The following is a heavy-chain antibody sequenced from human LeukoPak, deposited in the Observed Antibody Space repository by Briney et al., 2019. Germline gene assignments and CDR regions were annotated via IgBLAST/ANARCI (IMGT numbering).Heavy chain of an antibody. CDR2: ISYDGSNK. D-gene: IGHD5-12*01. CDR1: GFTFSTYA. CDR3: ARDIVATTNSGDY. Sequence: GGSLRLSCAASGFTFSTYAMHWVRQAPGKGLEWVAIISYDGSNKYYADSVKGRFTISRDNSKNTLYLQMNSLRAEDTAVYYCARDIVATTNSGDYWGQRTLVTVSS. J-gene: IGHJ4*02. V-gene: IGHV3-30-3*01.